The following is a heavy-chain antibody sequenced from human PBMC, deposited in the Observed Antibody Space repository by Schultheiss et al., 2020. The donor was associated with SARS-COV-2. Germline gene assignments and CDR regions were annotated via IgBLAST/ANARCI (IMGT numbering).Heavy chain of an antibody. D-gene: IGHD1-26*01. CDR2: IDPSDSYT. Sequence: GESLKISCKGSGYSFTSYWISWVRQMPGKGLEWMGRIDPSDSYTNYSPSFQGHVTISADKSISTAYLQWSSLKASDTAMYYCASGLVGATGYYGMDVWGQGTTVTVSS. V-gene: IGHV5-10-1*01. CDR3: ASGLVGATGYYGMDV. CDR1: GYSFTSYW. J-gene: IGHJ6*02.